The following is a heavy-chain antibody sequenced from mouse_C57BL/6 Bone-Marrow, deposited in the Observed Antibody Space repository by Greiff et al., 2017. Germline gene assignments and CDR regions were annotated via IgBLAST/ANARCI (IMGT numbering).Heavy chain of an antibody. CDR3: ARWCLLPFFDV. Sequence: QVQLQQPGAELVRPGSSVKLSCKASGYTFTSYWMHWVKQRPIQGLEWIGNIDPSDSETHYNQKFKDKATLTVDKSSSTAYMQLSSLTSSDSAVYYCARWCLLPFFDVWGTGTTVTVSS. CDR1: GYTFTSYW. V-gene: IGHV1-52*01. CDR2: IDPSDSET. D-gene: IGHD1-1*01. J-gene: IGHJ1*03.